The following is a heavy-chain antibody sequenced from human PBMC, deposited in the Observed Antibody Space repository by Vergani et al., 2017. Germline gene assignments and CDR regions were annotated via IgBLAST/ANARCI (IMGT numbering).Heavy chain of an antibody. CDR1: GGPFSSYA. CDR3: ARDAEMATITSYYYYGMDV. CDR2: IIPIFGTA. J-gene: IGHJ6*02. Sequence: QVQLVQSGAEVKKPGSSVKVSCKASGGPFSSYAISWVRQAPGQGLEWMGGIIPIFGTANYAQKFQGRVTITADESTSTAYMELSSLRSEDTAVYYCARDAEMATITSYYYYGMDVWGQGTTVTVSS. D-gene: IGHD5-24*01. V-gene: IGHV1-69*01.